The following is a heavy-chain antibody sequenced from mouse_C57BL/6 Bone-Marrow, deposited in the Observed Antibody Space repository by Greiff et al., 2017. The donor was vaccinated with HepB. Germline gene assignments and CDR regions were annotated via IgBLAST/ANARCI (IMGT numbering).Heavy chain of an antibody. CDR3: ERGDCGSGGGGFGC. CDR1: GYTFTSYW. J-gene: IGHJ3*01. V-gene: IGHV1-55*01. D-gene: IGHD1-1*01. Sequence: QVQLQQPGAELVKPGASVKMSCKASGYTFTSYWITWVKQRPGQGLEWIGDIYPGSGSTNYNEKFKSKATLTVDTSSSTAYMQLSSLTSEDSAVYYGERGDCGSGGGGFGCWGKGTMVTVAA. CDR2: IYPGSGST.